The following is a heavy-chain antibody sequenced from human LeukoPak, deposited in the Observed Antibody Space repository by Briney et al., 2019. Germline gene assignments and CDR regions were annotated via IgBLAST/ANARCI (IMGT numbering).Heavy chain of an antibody. J-gene: IGHJ5*02. CDR2: IYQSGST. V-gene: IGHV4-38-2*02. CDR1: GYSISSGYH. D-gene: IGHD5-12*01. Sequence: SETLSLTRNVSGYSISSGYHWGWIRQPPGKGLEDIGSIYQSGSTNYNPSLKSRVTISVDTSKNQFSLKLSSVTAADTAVYYCARARRVGFLRGPLFDPWGQGTLVTVSS. CDR3: ARARRVGFLRGPLFDP.